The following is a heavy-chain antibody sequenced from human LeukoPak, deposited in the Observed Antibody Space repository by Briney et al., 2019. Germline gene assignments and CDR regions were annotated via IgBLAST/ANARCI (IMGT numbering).Heavy chain of an antibody. CDR3: ARPRACSGGSCLDFQH. CDR1: GYSFTSYW. V-gene: IGHV5-51*01. J-gene: IGHJ1*01. CDR2: IYPGDSDT. Sequence: GESLKISCKGSGYSFTSYWIGWVRQMPGKGLEWMGIIYPGDSDTRSSPSFQGQVTISADKSISTAYLQWSSLKASDTAMYYCARPRACSGGSCLDFQHWGQGTLVTVSS. D-gene: IGHD2-15*01.